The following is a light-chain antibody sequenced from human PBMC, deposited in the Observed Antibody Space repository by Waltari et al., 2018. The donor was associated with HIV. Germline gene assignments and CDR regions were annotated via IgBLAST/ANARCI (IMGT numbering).Light chain of an antibody. V-gene: IGKV3-11*01. Sequence: EIVLTQSQATLSLSPGEGATLSCRASQSITAYLAWYQQKPGQAPRLLISDASNRATGVPARFSGSGSGTDFTLTISSLEPEDFAVYYCQQRTNWLFGGGTKVEIK. CDR1: QSITAY. J-gene: IGKJ4*01. CDR3: QQRTNWL. CDR2: DAS.